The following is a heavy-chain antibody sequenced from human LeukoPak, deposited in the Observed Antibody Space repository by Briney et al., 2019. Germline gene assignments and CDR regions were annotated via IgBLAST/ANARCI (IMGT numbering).Heavy chain of an antibody. D-gene: IGHD2-8*02. CDR3: ARQLAVSSINSDY. CDR1: GYSFTSYW. J-gene: IGHJ4*02. V-gene: IGHV5-51*01. Sequence: GESLKISCKGSGYSFTSYWIGWVRQMPGKGLEWMGIIYPGDSDTRYSPSFQGQVTISADKSISTAYLQWSSLRASDTAMYYCARQLAVSSINSDYWGQGTLVTVSS. CDR2: IYPGDSDT.